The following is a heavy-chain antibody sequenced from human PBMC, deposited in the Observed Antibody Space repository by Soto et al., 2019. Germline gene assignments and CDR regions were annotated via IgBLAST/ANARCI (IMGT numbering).Heavy chain of an antibody. CDR2: ISGSGGST. J-gene: IGHJ4*02. CDR1: GFTFSSFA. V-gene: IGHV3-23*01. Sequence: GGSLRLSCAASGFTFSSFAMSWVRQAPGKGLDWVSAISGSGGSTYSADSVKGRFTISRDNSKNTLYLQMSSLRAEDTAVYYCATAFSDGKGSPPDFWGQGSLVTVSS. D-gene: IGHD2-15*01. CDR3: ATAFSDGKGSPPDF.